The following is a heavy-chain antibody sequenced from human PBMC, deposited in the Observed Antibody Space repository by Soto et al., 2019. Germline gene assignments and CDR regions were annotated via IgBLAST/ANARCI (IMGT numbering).Heavy chain of an antibody. J-gene: IGHJ4*02. CDR3: ARGPGMYYDFWSGYSTHFDY. D-gene: IGHD3-3*01. Sequence: GASVKVSCKASGYTFTSYGISWVRQAPGQGLEWMGWISAYNGNTNYAQKLQGRVTMTTDTSTSTAYMELRSLRSDDTAVYYCARGPGMYYDFWSGYSTHFDYWGQGTLVTVSS. CDR1: GYTFTSYG. V-gene: IGHV1-18*01. CDR2: ISAYNGNT.